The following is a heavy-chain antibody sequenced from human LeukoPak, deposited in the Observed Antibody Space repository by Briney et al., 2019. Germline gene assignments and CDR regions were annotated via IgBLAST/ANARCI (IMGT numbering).Heavy chain of an antibody. CDR3: ARDPYSGSYGNYYYYFMDV. D-gene: IGHD1-26*01. V-gene: IGHV3-30*04. CDR1: GFTFNTYA. J-gene: IGHJ6*03. Sequence: GGSLRLSCAASGFTFNTYAMHWVRQAPGKGLEWVAVISYDGSNEFYADSVKGRFTISRDNAKNSLYLQMNSLRAEDTAVYYCARDPYSGSYGNYYYYFMDVWGKGTTVTISS. CDR2: ISYDGSNE.